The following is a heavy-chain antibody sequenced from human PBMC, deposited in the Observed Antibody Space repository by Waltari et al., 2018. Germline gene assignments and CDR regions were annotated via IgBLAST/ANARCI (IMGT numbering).Heavy chain of an antibody. CDR3: ARGSRYCTSTTCPSSAFDV. Sequence: QVQLVQSGAEVKKPGASVKVSCKASGYTFTEYYIHWVRQAPGQGLEWMGCISPNSGDTKFAQRCQGRVTMTRDTSISTAYMELSRLTSDDTAVYYCARGSRYCTSTTCPSSAFDVWGQGTTVTVSS. CDR1: GYTFTEYY. D-gene: IGHD2-2*01. J-gene: IGHJ6*02. V-gene: IGHV1-2*02. CDR2: ISPNSGDT.